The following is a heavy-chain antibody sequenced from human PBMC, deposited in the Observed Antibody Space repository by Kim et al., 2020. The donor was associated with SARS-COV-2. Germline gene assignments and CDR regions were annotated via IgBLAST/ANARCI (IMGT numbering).Heavy chain of an antibody. CDR2: INHSGST. CDR1: GGSFSGYY. CDR3: ARGWPRFTMIVVVSPYFDY. D-gene: IGHD3-22*01. J-gene: IGHJ4*02. V-gene: IGHV4-34*01. Sequence: SETLSLTCAVYGGSFSGYYWSWIRQPPGKGLEWIGEINHSGSTNYNPSLKSRVTISVDTSKNQFSLKLSSVTAADTAVYYCARGWPRFTMIVVVSPYFDYWGQGTLVTVSS.